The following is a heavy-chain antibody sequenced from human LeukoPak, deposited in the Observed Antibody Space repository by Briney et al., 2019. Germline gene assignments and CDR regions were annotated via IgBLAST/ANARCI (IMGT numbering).Heavy chain of an antibody. CDR1: GGSISSYY. V-gene: IGHV4-59*01. D-gene: IGHD5-24*01. Sequence: SETLSLTCTVSGGSISSYYRSWIRQPPGKGLEWIGYIYYSGSTNYNPSFKSRVTISVDTSKNQFSLKLSSVTAADTAVYYCARGRDGYNDWGQGTLVTVSS. CDR2: IYYSGST. J-gene: IGHJ4*02. CDR3: ARGRDGYND.